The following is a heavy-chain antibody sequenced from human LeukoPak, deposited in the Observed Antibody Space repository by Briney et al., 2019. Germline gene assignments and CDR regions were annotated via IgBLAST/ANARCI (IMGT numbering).Heavy chain of an antibody. CDR1: GGSISSYY. CDR2: IYHSGST. CDR3: AGYTSGWAFDF. V-gene: IGHV4-4*09. Sequence: SETLSLTCTVSGGSISSYYWNWIRQFPGKGLEWIGNIYHSGSTNYNPSLKSRFTISVDTSKNQFSLKMYSVTAADTAVYYCAGYTSGWAFDFWGQGALVTVSS. J-gene: IGHJ4*02. D-gene: IGHD6-19*01.